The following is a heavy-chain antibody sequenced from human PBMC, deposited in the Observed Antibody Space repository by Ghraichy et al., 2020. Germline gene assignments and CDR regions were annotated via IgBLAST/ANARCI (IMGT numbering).Heavy chain of an antibody. V-gene: IGHV3-53*01. CDR3: ARDETPAPSQYGMDV. J-gene: IGHJ6*02. Sequence: GGSLRLSCAASGFTVSSNYMSWVRQAPGKGLEWVSVIYSGGSTYYADSVKGRFTIYRDNSKNTLYLQMNSLRAEDTAVYYCARDETPAPSQYGMDVWGQGTTVTVSS. CDR1: GFTVSSNY. CDR2: IYSGGST.